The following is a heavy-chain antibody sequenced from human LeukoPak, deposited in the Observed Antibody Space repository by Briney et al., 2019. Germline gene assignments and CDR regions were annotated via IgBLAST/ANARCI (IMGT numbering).Heavy chain of an antibody. CDR2: IDSSGSNI. CDR1: GFTFSSYE. D-gene: IGHD5-24*01. V-gene: IGHV3-48*03. CDR3: ARTKEMASISYFDS. Sequence: GGSLKLSCAASGFTFSSYEMNWVRQAPGKGLEWVSYIDSSGSNIHYADSVKGRFTISRDNAKNSLYLQMNSLRAEDTAVYYCARTKEMASISYFDSWGQGTLVTVSS. J-gene: IGHJ4*02.